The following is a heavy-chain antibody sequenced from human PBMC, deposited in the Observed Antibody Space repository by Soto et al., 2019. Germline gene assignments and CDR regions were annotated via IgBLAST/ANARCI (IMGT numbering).Heavy chain of an antibody. Sequence: PGGSLRLSCAASGFTVSSNYMSWVRQAPGKGLEWVSVIYSGGSTYYADSVKGRFTISRDNSKNTLYLQMNSLRAEDTAVYYCAREKYSSGNMAPYYYYYGMDVWGQGTTVTVSS. J-gene: IGHJ6*02. CDR1: GFTVSSNY. V-gene: IGHV3-53*01. D-gene: IGHD6-19*01. CDR2: IYSGGST. CDR3: AREKYSSGNMAPYYYYYGMDV.